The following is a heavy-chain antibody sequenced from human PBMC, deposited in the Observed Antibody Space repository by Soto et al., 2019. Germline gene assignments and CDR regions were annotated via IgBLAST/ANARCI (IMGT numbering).Heavy chain of an antibody. CDR3: ARGMAVRDYYGMDV. D-gene: IGHD2-2*01. J-gene: IGHJ6*02. CDR2: IYYSGST. CDR1: GGSISSGDYY. Sequence: PSETLSLTCTVSGGSISSGDYYWSWIRQPPGKGLEWIGYIYYSGSTYYNPSLKSRVTISVDTSKNQFSPKLSSVTAADTAVYYCARGMAVRDYYGMDVWGQGTTVTVSS. V-gene: IGHV4-30-4*01.